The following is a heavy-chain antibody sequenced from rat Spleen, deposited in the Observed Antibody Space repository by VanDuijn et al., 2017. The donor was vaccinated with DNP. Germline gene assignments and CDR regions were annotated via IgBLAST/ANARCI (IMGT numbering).Heavy chain of an antibody. Sequence: QIQLQQSGAELTKPGSSVKISCKASGYTFTSYYMGWIKRTTGQGLEYIGYIYPGSGRIDYNEKFKAKATLTVDKSSSTAFMQPSSLTPDDSAVYYCARWSDGLDYWRQGVMVTVSS. CDR3: ARWSDGLDY. CDR1: GYTFTSYY. CDR2: IYPGSGRI. J-gene: IGHJ2*01. D-gene: IGHD1-12*02. V-gene: IGHV1-43*01.